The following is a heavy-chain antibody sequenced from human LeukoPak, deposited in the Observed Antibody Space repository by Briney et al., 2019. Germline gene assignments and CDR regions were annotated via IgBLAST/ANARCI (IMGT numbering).Heavy chain of an antibody. V-gene: IGHV4-39*01. J-gene: IGHJ4*02. CDR2: IYYSGST. Sequence: SETLSLTCTVSGGPISSSSYYWGWIRQPPGKGLEWIGSIYYSGSTYYNPSLKSRVTISVDTSKNQFSLKLSSVTAADTAVYYCARLTDFWSGYYLFDYWGQGTLVTVSS. D-gene: IGHD3-3*01. CDR1: GGPISSSSYY. CDR3: ARLTDFWSGYYLFDY.